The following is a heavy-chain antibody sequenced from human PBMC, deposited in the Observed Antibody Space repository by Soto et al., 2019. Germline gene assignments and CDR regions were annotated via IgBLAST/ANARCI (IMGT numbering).Heavy chain of an antibody. CDR2: IYYSGST. J-gene: IGHJ6*02. CDR3: ARGSGYYDFWSGYSAPQGGMDV. D-gene: IGHD3-3*01. Sequence: SETLSLTCTVSGGSIISGGYYFSCMRQHPGNGLELIGYIYYSGSTYYNPSLKSRVTISVDTSKNQFSLKLSSVTAADTAVYYCARGSGYYDFWSGYSAPQGGMDVWGQGTTVTVSS. V-gene: IGHV4-31*03. CDR1: GGSIISGGYY.